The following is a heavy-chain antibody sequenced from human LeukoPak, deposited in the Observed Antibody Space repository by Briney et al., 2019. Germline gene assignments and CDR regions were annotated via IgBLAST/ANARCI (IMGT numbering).Heavy chain of an antibody. J-gene: IGHJ4*02. CDR1: GFTFSTYW. V-gene: IGHV3-74*01. CDR2: INTDGSST. Sequence: GGSLRLSCGASGFTFSTYWMHWVRQAPGKGLVWVSRINTDGSSTNYADSVKGRFTISRDNAKNTLYLQMNSLRAEDTAVYYCAKGSRVVPAAIRAPFDYWGQGTLVTVSS. D-gene: IGHD2-2*02. CDR3: AKGSRVVPAAIRAPFDY.